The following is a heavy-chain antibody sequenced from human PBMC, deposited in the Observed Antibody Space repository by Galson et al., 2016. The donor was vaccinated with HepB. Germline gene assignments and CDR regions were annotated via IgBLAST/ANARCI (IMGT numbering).Heavy chain of an antibody. J-gene: IGHJ4*02. V-gene: IGHV3-7*03. CDR1: GFSFSDFW. CDR3: AKHGLSAGDY. D-gene: IGHD3-10*01. Sequence: SLRLSCAVSGFSFSDFWMSWVRQAPGKGLEWVANIKPDGTESEYVDSDVKGRFTISRDNVQQSLHLQMTSLRSEDTAVYYCAKHGLSAGDYWGQGTLVTVSS. CDR2: IKPDGTES.